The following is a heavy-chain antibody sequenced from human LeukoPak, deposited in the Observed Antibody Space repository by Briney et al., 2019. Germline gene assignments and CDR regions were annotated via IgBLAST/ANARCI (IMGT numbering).Heavy chain of an antibody. CDR1: GFTFSSYG. D-gene: IGHD3-10*01. Sequence: PGRSLRLSCAASGFTFSSYGMHWVRQAPGKGLEWVAVTWYDGSNKYYADSVKGRFTISRDNSKNTLYLQMSSLRAEDTAVYYCASGPLWFGGIGDAFDIWGQGTMVTVSS. V-gene: IGHV3-33*01. CDR2: TWYDGSNK. J-gene: IGHJ3*02. CDR3: ASGPLWFGGIGDAFDI.